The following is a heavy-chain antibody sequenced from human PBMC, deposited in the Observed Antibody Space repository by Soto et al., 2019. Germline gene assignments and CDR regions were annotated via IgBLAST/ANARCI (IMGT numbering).Heavy chain of an antibody. Sequence: GGSLRLSCAASGFTFSSYIMNWVRQAPGKGLEWVSSISSSSSYIYYADSVKGRFTISRDNAKNSLYLQMNSLRAEDTAVYYCARDSMVRGVIIGMDVWGQGTTVTVSS. CDR3: ARDSMVRGVIIGMDV. V-gene: IGHV3-21*01. D-gene: IGHD3-10*01. CDR1: GFTFSSYI. J-gene: IGHJ6*02. CDR2: ISSSSSYI.